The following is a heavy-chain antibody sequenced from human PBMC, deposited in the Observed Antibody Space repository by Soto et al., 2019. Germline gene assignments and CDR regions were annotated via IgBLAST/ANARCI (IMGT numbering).Heavy chain of an antibody. D-gene: IGHD2-2*01. CDR2: IYDRENI. Sequence: SETLSLTCTVSGGSISGYFWSWIRQPLGETLEWIGNIYDRENINYNPSLKGRVTMSVDASKNQFSLQLRAVTAADTAVYYCARLGCTSNYCNSDPSGQGTLVTVST. J-gene: IGHJ5*02. V-gene: IGHV4-59*01. CDR3: ARLGCTSNYCNSDP. CDR1: GGSISGYF.